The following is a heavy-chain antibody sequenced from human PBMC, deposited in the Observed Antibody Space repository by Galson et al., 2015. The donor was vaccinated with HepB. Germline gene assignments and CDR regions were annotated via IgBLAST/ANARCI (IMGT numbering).Heavy chain of an antibody. J-gene: IGHJ4*02. D-gene: IGHD2-15*01. V-gene: IGHV3-21*01. Sequence: SLRLSCAASGFTFSSYSMNWVRQAPGKGLEWVSSISSSSSYIYYADSVKGRFTISRDNAKNSLYLQMNTLRPEDTAVYYCARESTPAREASSGLDYWGQGTLVTVSS. CDR3: ARESTPAREASSGLDY. CDR1: GFTFSSYS. CDR2: ISSSSSYI.